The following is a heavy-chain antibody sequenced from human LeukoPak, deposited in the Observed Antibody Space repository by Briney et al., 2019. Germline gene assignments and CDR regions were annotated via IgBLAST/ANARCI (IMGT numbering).Heavy chain of an antibody. Sequence: GGSLRLSCAGSGFTFSSDWMSWVRQAPGKGLEWVAVIWHDGSKTYYADSVKGRFTISRDDSKITLYLQMNSLRGEDTAVYYCARGGGYSYGYPLDYWGQGTLVTVSS. D-gene: IGHD5-18*01. CDR3: ARGGGYSYGYPLDY. J-gene: IGHJ4*02. V-gene: IGHV3-33*08. CDR2: IWHDGSKT. CDR1: GFTFSSDW.